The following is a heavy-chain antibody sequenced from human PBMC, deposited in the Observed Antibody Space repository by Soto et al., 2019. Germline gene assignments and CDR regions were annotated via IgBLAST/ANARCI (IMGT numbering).Heavy chain of an antibody. J-gene: IGHJ5*02. D-gene: IGHD2-2*01. Sequence: GGSLRLSCAASGFTFNSYAMSWVRQAPGKGLEWVSAISGSGGSTYYADSVKGRFTISRDNSRNTLYLQMNTLRAKDTAVYYCAKDPGKTRNWFDPWGQGTLVTVSS. CDR2: ISGSGGST. CDR1: GFTFNSYA. CDR3: AKDPGKTRNWFDP. V-gene: IGHV3-23*01.